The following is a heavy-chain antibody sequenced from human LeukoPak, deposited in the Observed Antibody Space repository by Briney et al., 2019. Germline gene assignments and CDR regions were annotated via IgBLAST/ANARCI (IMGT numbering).Heavy chain of an antibody. J-gene: IGHJ4*02. CDR1: GFTFGNHW. Sequence: PGGSLRLSCAASGFTFGNHWMTWVRQAPGEGLEWVAHIKEDGSDTAYGDSVRGRFTISRDTAKNSPYLQMSSLRDEDTAVYYFARDRGFFLFDYWGQGTLVSVSS. CDR3: ARDRGFFLFDY. V-gene: IGHV3-7*01. CDR2: IKEDGSDT. D-gene: IGHD3-10*01.